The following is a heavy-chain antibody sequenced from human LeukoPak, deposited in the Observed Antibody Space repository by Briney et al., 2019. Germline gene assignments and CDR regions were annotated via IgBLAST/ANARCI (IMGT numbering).Heavy chain of an antibody. CDR1: GFTFSSYG. D-gene: IGHD3-10*01. CDR3: AKDRYGSGSYYIDY. V-gene: IGHV3-30*02. CDR2: IRYDGSNK. J-gene: IGHJ4*02. Sequence: QTGGSLRLSCAASGFTFSSYGMHWVRQAPGKGLEWVAFIRYDGSNKYYADSVKGRFTISRDNSKNTLYLQMNRLRAEDTAVYYCAKDRYGSGSYYIDYWGQGTLVTVSS.